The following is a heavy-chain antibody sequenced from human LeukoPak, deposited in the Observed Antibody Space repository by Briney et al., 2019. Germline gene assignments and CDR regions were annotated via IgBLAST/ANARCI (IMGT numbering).Heavy chain of an antibody. Sequence: GESLKISCKASGYTFTSYDINWVRQATGQGLEWMGWMNPNSGNTGYAQKFQGRVTMTRNTSISTAYMELSSLRSEDTAVYYCARGIAAAGINWFDPWGQGTLVTVSS. V-gene: IGHV1-8*01. CDR2: MNPNSGNT. J-gene: IGHJ5*02. CDR3: ARGIAAAGINWFDP. D-gene: IGHD6-13*01. CDR1: GYTFTSYD.